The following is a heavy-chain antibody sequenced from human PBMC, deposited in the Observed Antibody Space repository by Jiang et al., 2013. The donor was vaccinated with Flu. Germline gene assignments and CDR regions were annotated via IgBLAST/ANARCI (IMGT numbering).Heavy chain of an antibody. CDR1: GYTFTRYH. J-gene: IGHJ4*02. D-gene: IGHD1-1*01. CDR2: MYGSGAT. Sequence: SVKVSCRTSGYTFTRYHIHWMRQAPGQGLEWMGVMYGSGATKYAQQFQGRVTMTRDTSTTTVYVDLSSLTSEDTALYYCARECASCYYFDYWGQGTQVHVSP. V-gene: IGHV1-46*01. CDR3: ARECASCYYFDY.